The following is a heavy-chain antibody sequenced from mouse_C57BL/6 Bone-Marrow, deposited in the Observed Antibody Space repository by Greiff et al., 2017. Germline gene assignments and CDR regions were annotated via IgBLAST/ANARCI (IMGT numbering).Heavy chain of an antibody. CDR2: INPNNGGT. V-gene: IGHV1-26*01. D-gene: IGHD1-1*01. J-gene: IGHJ1*03. Sequence: EVQLQQSGPELVKPGASVKISCKASGYTFTDYYMNWVKQSHGKSLEWIGDINPNNGGTSYNQKFKGKATLTVDKSSSTAYMELRSLTSEDNAVYYCARRRGITAVVATEYFDVWGTGTTVTVSS. CDR3: ARRRGITAVVATEYFDV. CDR1: GYTFTDYY.